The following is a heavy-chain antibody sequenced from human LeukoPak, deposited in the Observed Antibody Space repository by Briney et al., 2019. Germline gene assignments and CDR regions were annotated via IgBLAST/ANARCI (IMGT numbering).Heavy chain of an antibody. J-gene: IGHJ6*02. V-gene: IGHV4-34*01. CDR1: GGSFSGYY. D-gene: IGHD6-25*01. Sequence: PSETLSLTCAVYGGSFSGYYWSWIRQPPGKGLEWIGEINHSGSTNYNPSLKSRVTISVDTSKNQFSLKLSSVTAADTAVYYCARDGGHPRYYYYYGMDVWGQGTTVTVSS. CDR2: INHSGST. CDR3: ARDGGHPRYYYYYGMDV.